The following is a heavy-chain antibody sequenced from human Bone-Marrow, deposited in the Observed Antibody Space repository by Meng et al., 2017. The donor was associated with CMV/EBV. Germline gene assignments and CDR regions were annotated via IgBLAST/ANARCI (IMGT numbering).Heavy chain of an antibody. J-gene: IGHJ5*02. CDR3: TRSTEYSIIAWFDP. V-gene: IGHV3-73*01. CDR1: GFTFRDSA. D-gene: IGHD6-6*01. CDR2: IRGNSKNYAT. Sequence: GESLKISCAASGFTFRDSAMHWVRQAPGKGLEWIGHIRGNSKNYATAYAASVKGRFTISRDESQETAYLQMNSLRTEDTALYYCTRSTEYSIIAWFDPWGQGTRVTGYS.